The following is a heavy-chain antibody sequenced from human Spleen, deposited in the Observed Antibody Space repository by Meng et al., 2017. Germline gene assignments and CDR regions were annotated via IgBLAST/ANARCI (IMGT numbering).Heavy chain of an antibody. D-gene: IGHD4-11*01. CDR2: ISSSSSYI. Sequence: GGSLRLSCEASGFTFSSYSFNWVRQAPGTGLEWVSSISSSSSYIYYADSVKGRFTISRDDAKNSLYLQMNRLRAEDTAVSYCSRRDDYSDYDYYYEGMDVWGQGTTVTVSS. J-gene: IGHJ6*02. CDR3: SRRDDYSDYDYYYEGMDV. CDR1: GFTFSSYS. V-gene: IGHV3-21*01.